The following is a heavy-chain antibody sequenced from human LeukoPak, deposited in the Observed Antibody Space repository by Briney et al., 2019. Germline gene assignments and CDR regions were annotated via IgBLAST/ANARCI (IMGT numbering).Heavy chain of an antibody. D-gene: IGHD4-23*01. J-gene: IGHJ6*02. Sequence: GGSLRLSCAASGFTFSSYAMSWVRQAPGKGLEWVSAISGSGGSTYYADSVKGRFTISRDNSKNTLYLQMNSLRAEDTAVYYCAKPLRWDYYYGMDVWGQGTTVTVSS. CDR1: GFTFSSYA. CDR2: ISGSGGST. V-gene: IGHV3-23*01. CDR3: AKPLRWDYYYGMDV.